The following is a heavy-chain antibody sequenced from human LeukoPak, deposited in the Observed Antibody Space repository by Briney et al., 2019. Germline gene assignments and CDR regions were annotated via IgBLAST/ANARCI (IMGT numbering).Heavy chain of an antibody. CDR1: GFTFDDYA. J-gene: IGHJ3*02. CDR3: AKSDGYNRDAFDI. D-gene: IGHD5-24*01. V-gene: IGHV3-9*01. Sequence: GGSLRLSCAASGFTFDDYAMHWVRQAPGKGLEWVSGISWNSGSIGYADSVKGRFTISRDNAKNSLYLQMNSLRAENTALYYCAKSDGYNRDAFDIWGQGTMVTVSS. CDR2: ISWNSGSI.